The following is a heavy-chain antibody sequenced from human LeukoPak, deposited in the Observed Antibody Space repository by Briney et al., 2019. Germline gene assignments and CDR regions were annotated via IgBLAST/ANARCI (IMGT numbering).Heavy chain of an antibody. D-gene: IGHD3-22*01. CDR2: IWYDGSNK. CDR1: GFTFSSYG. V-gene: IGHV3-33*01. CDR3: ASNQYYYDSSGYFSPHFGY. J-gene: IGHJ4*02. Sequence: GGSLRLSCAASGFTFSSYGMHWVRQAPGKGLEWVAVIWYDGSNKYYADSVKGRFTISRDNSKNTLYLQMNSLIAEDTAVYYCASNQYYYDSSGYFSPHFGYWGQGTLVTVSS.